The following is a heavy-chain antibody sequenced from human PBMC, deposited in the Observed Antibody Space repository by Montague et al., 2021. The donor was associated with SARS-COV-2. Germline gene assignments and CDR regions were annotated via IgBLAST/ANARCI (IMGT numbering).Heavy chain of an antibody. V-gene: IGHV4-59*01. Sequence: SETLSLTCTVSGGSITGYYWSWLRRPPGKGLEWIGYIYDGGAVNYNPSLGSRVTISTDTSKNQLSLKVNSVTAADTAVYYCVREHPYGGSLGAYDIWGQGTAVTVSS. CDR2: IYDGGAV. CDR1: GGSITGYY. J-gene: IGHJ3*02. CDR3: VREHPYGGSLGAYDI. D-gene: IGHD4-17*01.